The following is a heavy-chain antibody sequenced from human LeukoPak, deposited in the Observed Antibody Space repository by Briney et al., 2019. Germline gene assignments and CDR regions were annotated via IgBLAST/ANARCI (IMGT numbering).Heavy chain of an antibody. D-gene: IGHD3-10*01. V-gene: IGHV1-69*04. CDR2: IIPILGIA. Sequence: SVKVSCKASGGTFSSYAISWVRQAPGQGLEWMGRIIPILGIANYAQKFQGRVTITADKSTSTAYMELSSLRSEDTAVYYCARDEVYGSGSYDYWGQGTLVTVSS. J-gene: IGHJ4*02. CDR1: GGTFSSYA. CDR3: ARDEVYGSGSYDY.